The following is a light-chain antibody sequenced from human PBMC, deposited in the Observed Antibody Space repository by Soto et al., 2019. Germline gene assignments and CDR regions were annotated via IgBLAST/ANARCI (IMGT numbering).Light chain of an antibody. CDR1: SSDVGGYND. Sequence: QSALTQPASVSGSPGQSITISCTGTSSDVGGYNDVSWYQQHPGTAPKLMIYYVSNRPAGVFNPFSGSKSGNTASLTISGLQAEDEADYYCTSYPSTSTLVFGGGTKLTVL. CDR3: TSYPSTSTLV. CDR2: YVS. V-gene: IGLV2-14*01. J-gene: IGLJ2*01.